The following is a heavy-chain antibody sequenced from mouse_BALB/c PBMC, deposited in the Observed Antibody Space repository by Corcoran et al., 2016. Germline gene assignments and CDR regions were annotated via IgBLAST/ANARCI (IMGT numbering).Heavy chain of an antibody. Sequence: EFQLQPSGPEPVKSGSSLKISFTTSCYTFTEYTMHLVQQSHGKRLEWIGGINPDNGGTSYNQKFKGMATLTVDKSSSTAYMELRSLTSEDSAVYYSARYGKNFDYWGQGTTLTVSS. CDR3: ARYGKNFDY. CDR1: CYTFTEYT. CDR2: INPDNGGT. J-gene: IGHJ2*01. V-gene: IGHV1-22*01. D-gene: IGHD2-1*01.